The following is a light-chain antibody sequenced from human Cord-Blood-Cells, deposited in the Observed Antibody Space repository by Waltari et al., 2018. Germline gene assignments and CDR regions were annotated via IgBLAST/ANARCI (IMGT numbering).Light chain of an antibody. J-gene: IGLJ2*01. Sequence: QSALTQPASVSGSPGQSITIPCTGTSSDVGGYNYVSWYRQHPGKAPKLMIYDVNKRPAGVFSRFSGSKSGNTVSLTISGLQAEDEADYYCSSYTSSSTVVFGGGTKLTVL. V-gene: IGLV2-14*01. CDR2: DVN. CDR3: SSYTSSSTVV. CDR1: SSDVGGYNY.